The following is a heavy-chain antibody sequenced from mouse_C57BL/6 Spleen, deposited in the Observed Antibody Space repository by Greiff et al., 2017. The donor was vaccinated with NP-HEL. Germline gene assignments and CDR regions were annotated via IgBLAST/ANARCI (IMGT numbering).Heavy chain of an antibody. V-gene: IGHV1-82*01. CDR2: IYPGDGDT. D-gene: IGHD3-2*02. Sequence: VKLVESGPELVKPGASVKISCKASGYAFSSSWMNWVKQRPGKGLEWIGRIYPGDGDTNYNGKFKGKASLPADKSSSTAYMQLSSLTSEDSAVYFCARGDSSGLAWFAYWGQGTLVTVSA. J-gene: IGHJ3*01. CDR1: GYAFSSSW. CDR3: ARGDSSGLAWFAY.